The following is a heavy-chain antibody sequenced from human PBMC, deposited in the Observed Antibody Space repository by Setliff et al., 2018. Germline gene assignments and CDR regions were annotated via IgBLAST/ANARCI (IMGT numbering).Heavy chain of an antibody. V-gene: IGHV1-8*02. CDR2: MNPNSGNT. Sequence: ASVKVSCKASGYTFTSYDINWVRQATGQGLEWMGWMNPNSGNTGYAQKFQGRVTMTRNTSISTAYMGLCSLRSEDTAVYYCARLYYNFWSGYFWEHAQFDPWGQGTLVTVSS. D-gene: IGHD3-3*01. CDR3: ARLYYNFWSGYFWEHAQFDP. J-gene: IGHJ5*02. CDR1: GYTFTSYD.